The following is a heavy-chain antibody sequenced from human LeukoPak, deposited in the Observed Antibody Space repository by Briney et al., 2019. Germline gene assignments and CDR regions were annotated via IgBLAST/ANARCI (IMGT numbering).Heavy chain of an antibody. CDR3: ARAKNPYYYYYYMDF. V-gene: IGHV4-38-2*01. CDR2: IYHSGSS. Sequence: SETLSLTCAVSGYSISSGHYWVWIRQPPGKGLEYIGNIYHSGSSHYNPSLKSRVTISVDTSNNQFSLKLSSVTAADTAVYYCARAKNPYYYYYYMDFWGRGTTVTVFS. J-gene: IGHJ6*03. CDR1: GYSISSGHY.